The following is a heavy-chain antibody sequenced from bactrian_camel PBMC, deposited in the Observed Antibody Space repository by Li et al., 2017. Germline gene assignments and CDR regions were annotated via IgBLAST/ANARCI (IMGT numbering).Heavy chain of an antibody. CDR2: ISGGDGST. D-gene: IGHD5*01. V-gene: IGHV3S31*01. CDR1: GNTARRYF. J-gene: IGHJ4*01. Sequence: DVQLVESGGGSVQAGRSLTLSCKMSGNTARRYFMGWFRQAPGREREGVATISGGDGSTYYADSVKGRFTISRDNAKNTLYLQMNGLKAEDTAMYYCAAGRLRGKDWRLPHEYRYRGQGTQVTVS. CDR3: AAGRLRGKDWRLPHEYRY.